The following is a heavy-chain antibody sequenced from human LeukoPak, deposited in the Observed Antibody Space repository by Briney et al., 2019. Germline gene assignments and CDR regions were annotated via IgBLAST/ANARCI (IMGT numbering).Heavy chain of an antibody. D-gene: IGHD3-10*01. J-gene: IGHJ4*02. CDR2: INNDGSST. CDR1: GFNFNAYS. Sequence: PGGSLRLSCAASGFNFNAYSMNWVRHAPGKGLVWVSRINNDGSSTSYADSVKGRFTISRDNAENTLYLQMNSLRVEDTAVYYCASPGAGDVYWGQGAPVTVSS. CDR3: ASPGAGDVY. V-gene: IGHV3-74*01.